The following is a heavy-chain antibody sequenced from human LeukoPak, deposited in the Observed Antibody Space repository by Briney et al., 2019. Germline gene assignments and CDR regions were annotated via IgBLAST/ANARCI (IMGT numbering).Heavy chain of an antibody. Sequence: GGSLRLSCAASALTFANHAMTWVRQAPGKGLEWVADISGSGGTTYYAASVKGRFTISRDNSKNTLYLQMSSLRAEDTAVYYCATFGVIVRDNYLDYWGQGALVAVSS. V-gene: IGHV3-23*01. D-gene: IGHD3-3*01. CDR1: ALTFANHA. CDR2: ISGSGGTT. J-gene: IGHJ4*02. CDR3: ATFGVIVRDNYLDY.